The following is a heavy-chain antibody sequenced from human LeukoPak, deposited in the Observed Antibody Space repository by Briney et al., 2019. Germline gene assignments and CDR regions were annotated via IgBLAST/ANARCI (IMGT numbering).Heavy chain of an antibody. J-gene: IGHJ5*02. CDR3: ARAYYGSGSYYRGWFDP. D-gene: IGHD3-10*01. Sequence: ASVKVSCKASGYTFTIYAMHWVRQAPGQRLERMGWINAGNGNTKYSQKFQGRVTITRDTSASTAYMELSSLRSEDTAVYYCARAYYGSGSYYRGWFDPWGQGTLVTVSS. V-gene: IGHV1-3*01. CDR1: GYTFTIYA. CDR2: INAGNGNT.